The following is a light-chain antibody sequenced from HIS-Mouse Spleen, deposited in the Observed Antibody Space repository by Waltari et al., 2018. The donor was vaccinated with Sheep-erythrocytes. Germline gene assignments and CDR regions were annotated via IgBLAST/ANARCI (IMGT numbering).Light chain of an antibody. CDR1: SSVVGSYTL. V-gene: IGLV2-23*01. CDR3: CSYAGSSTPWV. J-gene: IGLJ3*02. CDR2: EGS. Sequence: QSALTQPASVSGSPGQSITIPCTGTSSVVGSYTLVSWYQQHPGKAPKLMIYEGSKRPSGVSNRFSGSKSGNTASLTISGLQAEDEADYYCCSYAGSSTPWVFGGGTKLTVL.